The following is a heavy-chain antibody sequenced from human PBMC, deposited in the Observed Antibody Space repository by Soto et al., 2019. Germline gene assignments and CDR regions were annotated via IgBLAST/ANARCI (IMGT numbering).Heavy chain of an antibody. V-gene: IGHV4-59*01. CDR2: IYYGEKT. Sequence: SETLSLTCTVSGASFTSYYWSWIRQPPGKGLEWIGYIYYGEKTNYNPSLKNRVTISRDTSKNQVFLRLTSVTAADTAMYYCARSGSGWSSYDIWGQGTMVTVSS. CDR3: ARSGSGWSSYDI. D-gene: IGHD6-19*01. CDR1: GASFTSYY. J-gene: IGHJ3*02.